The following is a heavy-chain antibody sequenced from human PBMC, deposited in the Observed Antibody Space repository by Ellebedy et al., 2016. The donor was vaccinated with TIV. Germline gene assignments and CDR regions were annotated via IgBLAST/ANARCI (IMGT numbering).Heavy chain of an antibody. CDR3: ARLGVIATAGASDY. D-gene: IGHD6-13*01. V-gene: IGHV3-21*04. J-gene: IGHJ4*02. CDR2: ISSSSSYI. Sequence: GESLKISCAASGFTFSSYSMNWVRQAPGKGLEWVSSISSSSSYIYYADSVKGRFTISRDNAENSLYLQMNSLRAEDTAVYYCARLGVIATAGASDYWGQGTLVIVSS. CDR1: GFTFSSYS.